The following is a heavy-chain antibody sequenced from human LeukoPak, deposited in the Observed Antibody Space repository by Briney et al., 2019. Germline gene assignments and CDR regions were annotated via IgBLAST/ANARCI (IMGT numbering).Heavy chain of an antibody. CDR2: IGSSGTIL. Sequence: GRSLRLSCAASGFRFSFYTMNWVRQAPGKGLEWVAYIGSSGTILSYADSVRGRFTISRDNAMNTLYLQMNSLRDEDTAVYFCVRDHQYYFDSWGQGTLVTVSS. CDR3: VRDHQYYFDS. J-gene: IGHJ4*02. CDR1: GFRFSFYT. V-gene: IGHV3-48*02. D-gene: IGHD2-2*01.